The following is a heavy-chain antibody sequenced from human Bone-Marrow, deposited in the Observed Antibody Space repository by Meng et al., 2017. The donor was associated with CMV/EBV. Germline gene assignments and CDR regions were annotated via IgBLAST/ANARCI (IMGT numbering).Heavy chain of an antibody. CDR2: IYSGGST. V-gene: IGHV3-53*01. J-gene: IGHJ6*02. D-gene: IGHD2-2*01. CDR1: GFTFSSYW. CDR3: AGKTDQLLYYYYGKDV. Sequence: GESLKISCAASGFTFSSYWMSWVRQAPGKGLEWVSVIYSGGSTYYADSVKGRFTISRDNSKNTLYLQMNSLRAEGTAVYYCAGKTDQLLYYYYGKDVWGQGTTVTVSS.